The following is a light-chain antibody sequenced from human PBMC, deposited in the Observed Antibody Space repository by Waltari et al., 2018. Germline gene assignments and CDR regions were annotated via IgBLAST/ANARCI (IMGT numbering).Light chain of an antibody. V-gene: IGLV6-57*02. Sequence: NFMLTQPHSVSESPGKTVTISCTGSSGSIASNYVPGYQQRPGSAPTTVIYEDNQRPSGVPDRFSGSIDSSSNSASLTISGLKTEDEADYYCQSYDSSLWVFGGGTKLTVL. CDR2: EDN. CDR1: SGSIASNY. CDR3: QSYDSSLWV. J-gene: IGLJ3*02.